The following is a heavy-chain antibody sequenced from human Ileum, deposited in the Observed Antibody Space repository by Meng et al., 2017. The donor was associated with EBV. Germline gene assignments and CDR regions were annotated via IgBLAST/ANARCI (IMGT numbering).Heavy chain of an antibody. J-gene: IGHJ1*01. CDR1: GYTFTSYG. CDR3: ARPGYCSGGSCYLGHAEYFQY. V-gene: IGHV1-18*01. Sequence: QCQLVQSGAEVKKPGASVKVSCKASGYTFTSYGISWVRQAPGQGLEWMGWISADSGNTNYAQKLQGRVTMTTDTSTSTAYMELRSLRSDDTAVYYCARPGYCSGGSCYLGHAEYFQYWGQGTLVTVSS. CDR2: ISADSGNT. D-gene: IGHD2-15*01.